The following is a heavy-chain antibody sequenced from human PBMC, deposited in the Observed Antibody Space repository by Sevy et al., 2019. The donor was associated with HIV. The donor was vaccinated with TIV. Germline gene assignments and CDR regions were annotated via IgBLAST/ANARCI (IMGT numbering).Heavy chain of an antibody. J-gene: IGHJ3*02. CDR2: ISYDGSNK. CDR3: ATSPSRIAAADKGDAFDI. D-gene: IGHD6-13*01. V-gene: IGHV3-30*19. CDR1: GFTFSRFW. Sequence: GGSLRLSCAASGFTFSRFWMSWVRQAPGKGLEWVAVISYDGSNKYYADSVKGRFTISRDNSKNTLYLQMNSLRAEDTAVYYCATSPSRIAAADKGDAFDIWGQGTMVTVSS.